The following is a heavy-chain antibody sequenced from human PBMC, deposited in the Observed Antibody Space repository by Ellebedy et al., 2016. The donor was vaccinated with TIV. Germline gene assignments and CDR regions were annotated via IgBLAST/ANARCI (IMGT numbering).Heavy chain of an antibody. CDR1: GFSFSTYG. V-gene: IGHV3-33*01. D-gene: IGHD3-9*01. J-gene: IGHJ4*02. Sequence: PGGSLRLSCAASGFSFSTYGMHWVRQAPGQGLEWVAVIWYDGFNKDYADSVKGRFTLSRDNSKSTLYLEMKSLRVEDTAVYYCAREHSPYYEILTGSFDYWGQGALVTVSS. CDR2: IWYDGFNK. CDR3: AREHSPYYEILTGSFDY.